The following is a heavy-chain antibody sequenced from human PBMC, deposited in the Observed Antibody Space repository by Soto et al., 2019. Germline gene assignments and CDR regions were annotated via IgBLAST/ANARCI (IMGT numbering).Heavy chain of an antibody. D-gene: IGHD5-18*01. Sequence: PSETLSLTCAVYVGSFSGYYWSLIRQPPGKGLEWIGEINHSGSTNYDPSLKSRVTISVDTSKNQFSLKLSSVTAADTAVYYCASRGGLGHSYSEGHYYGMDVWGQGTKVTVS. V-gene: IGHV4-34*01. CDR2: INHSGST. J-gene: IGHJ6*02. CDR3: ASRGGLGHSYSEGHYYGMDV. CDR1: VGSFSGYY.